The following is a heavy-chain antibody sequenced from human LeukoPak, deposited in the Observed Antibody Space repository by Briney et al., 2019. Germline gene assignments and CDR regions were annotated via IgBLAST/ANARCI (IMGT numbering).Heavy chain of an antibody. Sequence: GGSLRLSCAASGFPFSSYVMGWVRQAPGKGLEWVSFISDNIENTYYADSVKGRFTISRDNSKNTLYLQMNSLRAEDTAVYYCARDRDVRHYYFDYWGQGTLVTVSS. CDR3: ARDRDVRHYYFDY. CDR2: ISDNIENT. V-gene: IGHV3-23*01. J-gene: IGHJ4*02. D-gene: IGHD3-16*01. CDR1: GFPFSSYV.